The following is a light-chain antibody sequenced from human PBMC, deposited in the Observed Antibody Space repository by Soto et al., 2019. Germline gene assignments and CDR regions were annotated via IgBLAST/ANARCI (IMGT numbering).Light chain of an antibody. CDR2: GAS. J-gene: IGKJ1*01. V-gene: IGKV3-20*01. CDR1: QRVTSRY. CDR3: QYYGASPRA. Sequence: EIVLTQSPGTLSSSPVERATLSGRASQRVTSRYLAWYQQKPGQAPRLLIYGASTRATGIPDRFGGSGSGTDFTLTISRLDPDDFAVYYCQYYGASPRAFGQGTKVDIK.